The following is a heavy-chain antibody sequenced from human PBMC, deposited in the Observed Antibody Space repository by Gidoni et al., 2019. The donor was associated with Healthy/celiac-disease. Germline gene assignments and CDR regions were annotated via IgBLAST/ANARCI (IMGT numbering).Heavy chain of an antibody. CDR3: AREVAYCSGGSCYLGSGGKYYYYGMDV. D-gene: IGHD2-15*01. V-gene: IGHV4-31*03. J-gene: IGHJ6*02. CDR2: IYYSGST. CDR1: GGSISSGGYY. Sequence: QVQLQESGPGLVKPSQTLSLTCTVSGGSISSGGYYWSWIRQHPGKGLEWIGYIYYSGSTYYNPSLKSRVTISVDTSKNQFSLKLSSVTAADTAVYYCAREVAYCSGGSCYLGSGGKYYYYGMDVWGQGTTVTVSS.